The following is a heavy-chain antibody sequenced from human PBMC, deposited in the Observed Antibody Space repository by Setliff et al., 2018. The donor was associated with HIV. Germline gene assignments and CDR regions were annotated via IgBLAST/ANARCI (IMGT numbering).Heavy chain of an antibody. D-gene: IGHD4-4*01. CDR2: IYYRGSA. CDR1: GGSITTTNYY. V-gene: IGHV4-39*02. J-gene: IGHJ5*02. Sequence: SETLSLTCTVSGGSITTTNYYWGWVRQSPGKGLEWIGVIYYRGSAYYNLSLQSRVTLSVDTSKNSFSLHLTSVTAADTAMYYCARGRMATVLIRNWIDPWGQGSLVTVSS. CDR3: ARGRMATVLIRNWIDP.